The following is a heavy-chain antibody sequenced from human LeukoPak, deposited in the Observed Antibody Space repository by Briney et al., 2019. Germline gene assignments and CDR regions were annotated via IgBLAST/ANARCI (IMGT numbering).Heavy chain of an antibody. J-gene: IGHJ6*04. Sequence: GGSLRLSCAASGFTFDDYAMNWVRQAPGKGLEWVSYISSSGSTIYYADSVKGRFTISRDNAKNSLYLQMNSLRAEDTAVYYCAELGITMIGGVWGKGTTVAISS. D-gene: IGHD3-10*02. V-gene: IGHV3-48*03. CDR3: AELGITMIGGV. CDR1: GFTFDDYA. CDR2: ISSSGSTI.